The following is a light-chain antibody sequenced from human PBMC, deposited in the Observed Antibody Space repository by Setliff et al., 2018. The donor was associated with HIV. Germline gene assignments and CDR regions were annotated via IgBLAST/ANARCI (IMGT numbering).Light chain of an antibody. CDR2: EVT. Sequence: QSALTQPASVSGSPGQSITISCTGTSSDVGSYNLVSWYQQHPGKAPKLMIYEVTKRPSGVSNRFSGSKSGNTASLTISGLQAEDEAHYYCCSYGGSNDVVFGGGTKGTV. CDR1: SSDVGSYNL. CDR3: CSYGGSNDVV. V-gene: IGLV2-23*02. J-gene: IGLJ2*01.